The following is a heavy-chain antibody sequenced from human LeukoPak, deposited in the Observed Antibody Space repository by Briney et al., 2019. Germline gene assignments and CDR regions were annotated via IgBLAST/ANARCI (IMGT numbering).Heavy chain of an antibody. CDR1: GGSISSYY. V-gene: IGHV4-59*08. CDR3: ARRRTRPEAFDI. D-gene: IGHD2-2*01. CDR2: IYNSGNT. Sequence: SETLSLTCTVSGGSISSYYWSWIRQPPGNGLEWIGYIYNSGNTNYNPSLKSRVTMSLDTSRNHFSLELSSVTATDTAVYYCARRRTRPEAFDIWGQGTEVTVSS. J-gene: IGHJ3*02.